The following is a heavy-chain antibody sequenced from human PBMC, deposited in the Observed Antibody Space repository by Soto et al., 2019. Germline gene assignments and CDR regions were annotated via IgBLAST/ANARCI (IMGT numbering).Heavy chain of an antibody. CDR3: ARVCITGTTTRLYYYYYMDV. Sequence: SETLSLTCTVSGGSISSGDYYWSWIRQPPGKGLEWIGYIYYSGSTYYNPSLKSRVTISVDTSKNQFSLKLSSVTAADTAVYYCARVCITGTTTRLYYYYYMDVWGKGTTVTVSS. CDR1: GGSISSGDYY. D-gene: IGHD1-7*01. J-gene: IGHJ6*03. CDR2: IYYSGST. V-gene: IGHV4-30-4*01.